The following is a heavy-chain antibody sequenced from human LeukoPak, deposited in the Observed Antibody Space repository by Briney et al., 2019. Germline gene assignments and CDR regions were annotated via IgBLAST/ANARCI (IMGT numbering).Heavy chain of an antibody. V-gene: IGHV1-24*01. CDR2: FDPEDGET. CDR1: GYTLTELS. Sequence: ASVKVSCKVSGYTLTELSMHWVRQAPGKGLEWMGGFDPEDGETIYAQKFQGRVTMTEDTSTDTAYMELSSLRAEDTAVYYCARDHKQWLGYVFDYWGQGTLVTVSS. D-gene: IGHD6-19*01. CDR3: ARDHKQWLGYVFDY. J-gene: IGHJ4*02.